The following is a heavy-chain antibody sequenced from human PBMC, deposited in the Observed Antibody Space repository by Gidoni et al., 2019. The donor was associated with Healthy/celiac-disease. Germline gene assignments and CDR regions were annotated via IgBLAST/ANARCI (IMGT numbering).Heavy chain of an antibody. CDR2: IYTSGST. V-gene: IGHV4-61*02. Sequence: QVQLQESGPGLVNPSQTLSLPCTVSGCSLRSGSYYWSWIRQPAGKGLECIGRIYTSGSTNYNPSLKSRVTISVDTSKNQFSLKLSSVTAADTAVYYCARGSKVVTLPGFDYWGQGTLVTVSS. J-gene: IGHJ4*02. CDR3: ARGSKVVTLPGFDY. CDR1: GCSLRSGSYY. D-gene: IGHD2-15*01.